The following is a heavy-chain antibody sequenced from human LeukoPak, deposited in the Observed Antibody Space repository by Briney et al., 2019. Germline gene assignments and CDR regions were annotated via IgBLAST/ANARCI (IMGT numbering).Heavy chain of an antibody. CDR1: GGSISSYY. J-gene: IGHJ5*02. CDR3: ARGRSSSWYWFDP. V-gene: IGHV4-59*12. Sequence: SETLSLTCTVSGGSISSYYWSWIRQPPGKGLEWIVYIYYSGSTNYNPSLKSRVTISVDTSKNQFSLKLSSVTAADTAVYYCARGRSSSWYWFDPWGQGTLVTVSS. CDR2: IYYSGST. D-gene: IGHD6-13*01.